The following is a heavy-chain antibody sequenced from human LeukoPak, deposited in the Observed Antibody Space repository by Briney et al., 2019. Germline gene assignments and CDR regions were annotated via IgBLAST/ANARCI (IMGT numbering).Heavy chain of an antibody. CDR3: ARGAMAAAGY. Sequence: GGSLRLSCAASGFTFSSYWMNWVRQAPRKGLEWVANIKEDGSDKYYVDSVKGRFTISRDNAKKSLYLQMNSLRAEDTAIYYCARGAMAAAGYWGQGTLVTVSS. V-gene: IGHV3-7*01. D-gene: IGHD6-13*01. CDR2: IKEDGSDK. CDR1: GFTFSSYW. J-gene: IGHJ4*02.